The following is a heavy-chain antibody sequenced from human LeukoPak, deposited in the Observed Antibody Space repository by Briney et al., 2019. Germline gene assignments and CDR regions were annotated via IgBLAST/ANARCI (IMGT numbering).Heavy chain of an antibody. CDR3: ARDLNPQSIGMRAFDI. J-gene: IGHJ3*02. CDR2: INPTTGST. CDR1: GYTFTNFY. V-gene: IGHV1-46*01. D-gene: IGHD1-14*01. Sequence: GASVKVSCKASGYTFTNFYLHWVRQAPGQGLEWMGIINPTTGSTTYAQKLQGRVTMTRDMSTSTVYMELSSLRSEDTGVYFCARDLNPQSIGMRAFDIWGQGTMVTASS.